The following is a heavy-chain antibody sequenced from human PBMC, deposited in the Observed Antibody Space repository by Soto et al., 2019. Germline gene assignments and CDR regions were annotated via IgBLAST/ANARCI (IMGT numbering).Heavy chain of an antibody. Sequence: QVQLVQSGAEVKKPGTSVKVSCKASGGTLLSYTISWVRQAPGPGLEWMGGIIPIFGIANYAQKIQGRVKITADESTGVAYMERSSLRSEDTAVYYCAREEGETAMENVWGQGTTVTVSS. D-gene: IGHD5-18*01. CDR3: AREEGETAMENV. CDR1: GGTLLSYT. CDR2: IIPIFGIA. J-gene: IGHJ6*02. V-gene: IGHV1-69*01.